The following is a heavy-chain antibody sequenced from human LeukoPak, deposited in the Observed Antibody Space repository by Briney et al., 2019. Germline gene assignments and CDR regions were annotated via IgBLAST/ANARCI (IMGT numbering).Heavy chain of an antibody. D-gene: IGHD2-15*01. CDR3: ARDRVYCSGGSCYPTPDYYYYYGMDV. CDR1: GYTFTGYY. J-gene: IGHJ6*02. CDR2: INPNSGGT. Sequence: ASVKVSCKASGYTFTGYYMHWVRQAPGQGLEWMGWINPNSGGTNYAQKFRGRVTMTRDTSISTAYMELSRLRSDDTAVYYCARDRVYCSGGSCYPTPDYYYYYGMDVWGQGTTVTVSS. V-gene: IGHV1-2*02.